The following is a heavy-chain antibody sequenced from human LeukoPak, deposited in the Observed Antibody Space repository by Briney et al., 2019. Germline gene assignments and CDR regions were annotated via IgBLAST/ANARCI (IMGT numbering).Heavy chain of an antibody. CDR2: IKGDGSTT. Sequence: GGSLRLSCAASGFTFSTYWMHWVRQAPGKGLVWVSRIKGDGSTTIYADPVKGRFTISRDNSKNTLYLQTSSLRAEDTGVYYCARGYSSSWYGPFDYWGQGTLVTVSS. D-gene: IGHD6-13*01. J-gene: IGHJ4*02. V-gene: IGHV3-74*01. CDR3: ARGYSSSWYGPFDY. CDR1: GFTFSTYW.